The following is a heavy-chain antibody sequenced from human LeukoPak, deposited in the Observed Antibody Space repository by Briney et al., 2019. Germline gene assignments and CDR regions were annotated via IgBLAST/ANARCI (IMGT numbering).Heavy chain of an antibody. V-gene: IGHV3-30*02. Sequence: GGSLRRSCAASGFTFSSYGMHWVRQAPGKGLEWVAFIRYDGSNKYYADSLKGRFTISRDNSKNTLYRQINSLTAEDTAVYYCATAPAITIFGVVIIPPWYFDYWGQGTLVTVSS. CDR3: ATAPAITIFGVVIIPPWYFDY. J-gene: IGHJ4*02. CDR1: GFTFSSYG. D-gene: IGHD3-3*01. CDR2: IRYDGSNK.